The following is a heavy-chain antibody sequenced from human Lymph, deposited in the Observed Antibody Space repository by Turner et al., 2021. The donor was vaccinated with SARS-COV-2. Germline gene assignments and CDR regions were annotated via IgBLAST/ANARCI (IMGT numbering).Heavy chain of an antibody. V-gene: IGHV3-30*04. CDR2: ISYDGSDK. D-gene: IGHD3-22*01. Sequence: QVQLVESGGGVVQPGRSLRLSCAASGFTFSSYAMHWVRQAPGKGLEWVAFISYDGSDKYYADSVKGRFTFSRDNSKNTLYLQMNSLRAEDTAVYYSARDRDSSGWVDYWGQGTLVTVSS. CDR3: ARDRDSSGWVDY. CDR1: GFTFSSYA. J-gene: IGHJ4*02.